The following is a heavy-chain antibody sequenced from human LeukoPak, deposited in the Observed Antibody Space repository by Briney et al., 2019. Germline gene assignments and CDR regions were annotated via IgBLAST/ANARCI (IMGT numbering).Heavy chain of an antibody. CDR3: ARGLSWHIDY. CDR2: ISPNSGGS. V-gene: IGHV1-2*02. J-gene: IGHJ4*02. D-gene: IGHD2-21*01. Sequence: ASVKLSCKASGYTFTGYYMHWVRQAPGQGLEWMGWISPNSGGSNSAQKFQGRVTMTRYTSISTAYMELSRLRSDTAAIFFCARGLSWHIDYWGQGTLVTVSS. CDR1: GYTFTGYY.